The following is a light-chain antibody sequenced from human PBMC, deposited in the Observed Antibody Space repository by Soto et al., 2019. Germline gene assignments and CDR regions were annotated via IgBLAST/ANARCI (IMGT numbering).Light chain of an antibody. CDR1: QSVSTW. CDR2: KTS. V-gene: IGKV1-5*03. J-gene: IGKJ4*01. CDR3: QQYNSTPLT. Sequence: DIQMTQSPSTLSASVGERVTITCRASQSVSTWLAWYQQKPGKAPNLLIYKTSILESGVPSRFSGSGSGTEFTLTISSLHPDDFATYYCQQYNSTPLTFGGGTKVEIK.